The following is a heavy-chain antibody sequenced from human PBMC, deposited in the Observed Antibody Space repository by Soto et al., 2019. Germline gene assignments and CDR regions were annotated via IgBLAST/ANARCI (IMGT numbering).Heavy chain of an antibody. CDR3: AKGFDYGDTKPIDH. CDR1: GFDFSTHA. CDR2: ITNTGITT. D-gene: IGHD4-17*01. V-gene: IGHV3-23*01. Sequence: LRLSCAASGFDFSTHALTWVRQAPGKGLEWLSSITNTGITTHYADSVKGRFTISRENSRNTLHLQLNNLRVDDTAVYYCAKGFDYGDTKPIDHWGQGTLVTVSS. J-gene: IGHJ4*02.